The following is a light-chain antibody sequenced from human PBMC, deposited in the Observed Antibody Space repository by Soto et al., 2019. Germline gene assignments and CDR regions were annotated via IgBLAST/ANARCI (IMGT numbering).Light chain of an antibody. V-gene: IGKV3-20*01. Sequence: EIVLTQSPGTLSLSAGERATLSCRASETVPSSYLAWFQQRPSQAPRLLIYGASNRATGVTDRFSGSGSGADFSLTINGLEPEDFAVYICQQYGNSPLTFGGGTRVEIK. CDR3: QQYGNSPLT. CDR1: ETVPSSY. J-gene: IGKJ4*01. CDR2: GAS.